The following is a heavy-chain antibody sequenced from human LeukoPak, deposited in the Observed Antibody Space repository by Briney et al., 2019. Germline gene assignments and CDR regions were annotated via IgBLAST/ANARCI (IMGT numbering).Heavy chain of an antibody. CDR2: IYYSGST. J-gene: IGHJ3*02. D-gene: IGHD4-17*01. CDR1: GGSISSGDHY. CDR3: AREGGKDYGDYASDAFDI. V-gene: IGHV4-30-4*01. Sequence: SETLSLTCTVSGGSISSGDHYWSWIRQPPGKGLVWIGYIYYSGSTYYNPSLKSRVTISVDTSKNQYSLKLSSVTAADTDVYYCAREGGKDYGDYASDAFDIWGQGTMVTVSS.